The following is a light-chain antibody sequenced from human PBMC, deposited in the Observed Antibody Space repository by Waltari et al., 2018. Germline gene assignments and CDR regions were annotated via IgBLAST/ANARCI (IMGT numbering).Light chain of an antibody. Sequence: EIVLTQSPATLSLSPGDRATLSCRASHSVDTSLAWYQQKLGQAPRLLIYAVFYRATGSPARFSGRGSGTDFTLTISSLEPEDFALYFCQQRRDWPITFGQGTRLEIK. V-gene: IGKV3-11*01. J-gene: IGKJ5*01. CDR1: HSVDTS. CDR3: QQRRDWPIT. CDR2: AVF.